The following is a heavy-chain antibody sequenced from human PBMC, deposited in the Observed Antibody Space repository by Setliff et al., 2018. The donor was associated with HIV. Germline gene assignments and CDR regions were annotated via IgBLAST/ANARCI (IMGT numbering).Heavy chain of an antibody. CDR1: GYTLTELS. J-gene: IGHJ3*02. CDR3: ATRAYDSRGYLRSRVSGAAFDI. V-gene: IGHV1-24*01. Sequence: ASVKVSCKVSGYTLTELSVHWVRQAPGNGLEWMGGFDPEQSETVYAQKFQGRVTMSEDTSTDTAYMELSSRRSEDTAVYYCATRAYDSRGYLRSRVSGAAFDIWGQGTMVTVSS. CDR2: FDPEQSET. D-gene: IGHD3-22*01.